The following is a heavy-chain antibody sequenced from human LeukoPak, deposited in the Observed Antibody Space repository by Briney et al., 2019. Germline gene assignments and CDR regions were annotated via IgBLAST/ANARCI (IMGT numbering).Heavy chain of an antibody. D-gene: IGHD2-21*02. Sequence: SVKVSCKASGGTFSSYAISWVRQAPGQGLEWMGGIIPIFGTANYAQKFQGRVTITTDESTSTAYMELSSLRSEDTAVYYCAATYCGGDCCAYFDYWGQGTLVTVSS. J-gene: IGHJ4*02. V-gene: IGHV1-69*05. CDR2: IIPIFGTA. CDR1: GGTFSSYA. CDR3: AATYCGGDCCAYFDY.